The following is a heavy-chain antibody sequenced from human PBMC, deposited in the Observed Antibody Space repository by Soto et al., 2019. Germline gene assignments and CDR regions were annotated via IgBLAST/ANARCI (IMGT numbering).Heavy chain of an antibody. V-gene: IGHV3-7*01. Sequence: EVQLVESGGGLVQPGGSLRLSCAASGFTFTNYWMSWVRQAPGKGLEWVANIRQDVTEKYYVVSVKGRFIISRDNAKNSLYLQMNSLRVEDTAVFYCTRGGRYYFDQWGQGALVTVSS. CDR3: TRGGRYYFDQ. D-gene: IGHD3-16*01. J-gene: IGHJ4*02. CDR1: GFTFTNYW. CDR2: IRQDVTEK.